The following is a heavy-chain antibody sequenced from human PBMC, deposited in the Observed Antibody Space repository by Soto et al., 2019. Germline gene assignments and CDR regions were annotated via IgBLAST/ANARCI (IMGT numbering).Heavy chain of an antibody. V-gene: IGHV3-23*01. D-gene: IGHD3-10*01. CDR3: AKGRGGSGSLTPRVDF. CDR2: IGGGGVTT. CDR1: DLTFNNFA. J-gene: IGHJ4*02. Sequence: EVQLLESGGALVKPGGSLKLSCEASDLTFNNFAMTWVRQAQGKGRGGVSAIGGGGVTTSYADSVKGRFTVSRDGSKNTLYLQMSSLRAEDTALYYCAKGRGGSGSLTPRVDFWGQGTLVTVSS.